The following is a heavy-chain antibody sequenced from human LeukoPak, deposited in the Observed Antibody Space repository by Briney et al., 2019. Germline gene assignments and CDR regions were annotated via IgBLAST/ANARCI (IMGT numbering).Heavy chain of an antibody. Sequence: PGESLRLSCAASGFTFSSYWMHWVRQAPGKGLEWVSRVNPQGSETNYADSVRGRFTISRDNAKDALHLQMDNLRAEDTAVYYCARARWSSTGWFFGYWGQGTLVTVSS. CDR3: ARARWSSTGWFFGY. V-gene: IGHV3-74*01. CDR1: GFTFSSYW. D-gene: IGHD6-19*01. CDR2: VNPQGSET. J-gene: IGHJ4*02.